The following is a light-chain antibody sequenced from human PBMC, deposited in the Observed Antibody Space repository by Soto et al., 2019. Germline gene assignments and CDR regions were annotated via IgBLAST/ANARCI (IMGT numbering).Light chain of an antibody. CDR1: SSDVGGYNY. Sequence: QSVLTQPASVSGSPGQSITISCTGTSSDVGGYNYVSWYQQHPGKAPKLMIYEVSNRPSGVSNRFSGSKSGNTASLTISGLQAEDEADYYCSSYTSTSNTRLFGGGTKLTVL. J-gene: IGLJ3*02. CDR2: EVS. CDR3: SSYTSTSNTRL. V-gene: IGLV2-14*01.